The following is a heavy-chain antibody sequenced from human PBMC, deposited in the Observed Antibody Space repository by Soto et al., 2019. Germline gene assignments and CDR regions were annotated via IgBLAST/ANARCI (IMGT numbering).Heavy chain of an antibody. J-gene: IGHJ4*02. D-gene: IGHD3-9*01. V-gene: IGHV1-46*03. Sequence: ASVKVSCKASGYTFTSYYMHWVRQAPGQGLEWMGIINPGAGSTTYAQNFQGRVTMTSDTSTSTVFMELSSLRSDDTAVYYCARVTVNNVLAGPFDYWGQGTLVTVSS. CDR2: INPGAGST. CDR3: ARVTVNNVLAGPFDY. CDR1: GYTFTSYY.